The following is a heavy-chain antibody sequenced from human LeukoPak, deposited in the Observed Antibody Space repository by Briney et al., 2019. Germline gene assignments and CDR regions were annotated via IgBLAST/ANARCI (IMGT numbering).Heavy chain of an antibody. J-gene: IGHJ4*02. D-gene: IGHD4-17*01. CDR3: ARVSPNTVTTLQYFDY. CDR2: ISYDGSNK. Sequence: GGSLRLSCAASGFTFSSYGMHWVRQAPGKGLEWVAVISYDGSNKYYADSVKGRFTISRDNSKNTLYLQMNSLRAEDAAVYYCARVSPNTVTTLQYFDYWGQGTLVTVSS. CDR1: GFTFSSYG. V-gene: IGHV3-30*03.